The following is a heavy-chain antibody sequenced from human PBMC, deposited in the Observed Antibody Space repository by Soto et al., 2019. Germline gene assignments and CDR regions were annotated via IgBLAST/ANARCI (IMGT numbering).Heavy chain of an antibody. CDR1: GFVSTNHN. J-gene: IGHJ4*02. Sequence: QAHLVQSGAEVKMPGDSVQVSCKASGFVSTNHNFHWVRQAPGQSLEWMGRINAGNGNTQYSQNFQGRITFTTDPSASTAFIELTNLRCEDRAIYFCASDYGSNWRLWGQGTLVSVSS. V-gene: IGHV1-3*01. D-gene: IGHD6-19*01. CDR2: INAGNGNT. CDR3: ASDYGSNWRL.